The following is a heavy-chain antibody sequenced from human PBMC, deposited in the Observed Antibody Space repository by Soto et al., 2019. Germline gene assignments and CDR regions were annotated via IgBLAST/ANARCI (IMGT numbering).Heavy chain of an antibody. Sequence: PGGSLRLSCAASGFTFDDYAMHWVRQAPGKGLEWVSGISWNSGSIGYADSVKGRFTISRDNAKNSLYLQMNSLRAEDTALYYCAKDLTGYCSSTSCYGMDVWGQGITVTVSS. CDR1: GFTFDDYA. D-gene: IGHD2-2*01. V-gene: IGHV3-9*01. CDR2: ISWNSGSI. CDR3: AKDLTGYCSSTSCYGMDV. J-gene: IGHJ6*02.